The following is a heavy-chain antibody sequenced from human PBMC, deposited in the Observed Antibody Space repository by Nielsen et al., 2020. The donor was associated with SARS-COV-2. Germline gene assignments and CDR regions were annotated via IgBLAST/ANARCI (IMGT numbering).Heavy chain of an antibody. J-gene: IGHJ6*03. V-gene: IGHV1-18*01. CDR3: ARLYYYDSSGYYHTPDDYYYYYMDV. Sequence: WVRQAPGQGFEWMGWISAYNGDTKYAQNLQGRLTMTTDTSTSTAYMELRSLRSDDTAVYYCARLYYYDSSGYYHTPDDYYYYYMDVWGKGTTVTVSS. D-gene: IGHD3-22*01. CDR2: ISAYNGDT.